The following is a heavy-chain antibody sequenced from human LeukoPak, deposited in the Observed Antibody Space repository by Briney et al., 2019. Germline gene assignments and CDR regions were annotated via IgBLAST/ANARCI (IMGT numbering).Heavy chain of an antibody. Sequence: SETLSLTCTVSGGSISSGGYYWSWIRXXPXKGLEWIGYIYYSGSTYYNPSLKSRVTISVDTSKNQFSLKLSSVTAADTAVYYCARDRDSWYFDLWGRGTLVTVSS. CDR2: IYYSGST. CDR1: GGSISSGGYY. D-gene: IGHD3-22*01. V-gene: IGHV4-31*03. J-gene: IGHJ2*01. CDR3: ARDRDSWYFDL.